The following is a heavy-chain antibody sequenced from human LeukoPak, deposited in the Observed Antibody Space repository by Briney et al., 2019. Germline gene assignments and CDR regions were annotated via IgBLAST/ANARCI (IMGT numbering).Heavy chain of an antibody. Sequence: SETLSLICTVSGGSISSSSYYWGWIRQPPGKGLEWIGSIYYSGSTYYNPSLKSRVTISVDTSKNQFSLKLSSVTAADTAVYYCARHIWRYYYGSGSPLDYWGQGTLVTVSS. CDR1: GGSISSSSYY. V-gene: IGHV4-39*01. CDR2: IYYSGST. D-gene: IGHD3-10*01. CDR3: ARHIWRYYYGSGSPLDY. J-gene: IGHJ4*02.